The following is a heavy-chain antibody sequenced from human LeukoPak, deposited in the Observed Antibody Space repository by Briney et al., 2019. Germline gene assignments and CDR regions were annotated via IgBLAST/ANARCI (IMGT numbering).Heavy chain of an antibody. CDR1: GGSFSGYY. V-gene: IGHV4-4*07. J-gene: IGHJ3*02. D-gene: IGHD1-26*01. CDR3: ARDQRGSYSAFDI. Sequence: SETLSLTCAVYGGSFSGYYWSWIRQPAGKGLEWIGRIYTSGSTNYNPSLKSRVTMSVDTSKNQFSLKLSSVTAADTAVYYCARDQRGSYSAFDIWGQGTMVTVSS. CDR2: IYTSGST.